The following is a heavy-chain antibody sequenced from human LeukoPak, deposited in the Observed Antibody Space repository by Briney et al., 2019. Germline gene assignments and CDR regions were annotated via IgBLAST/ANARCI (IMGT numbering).Heavy chain of an antibody. V-gene: IGHV1-24*01. Sequence: EASVKVSCKVSGYTLTELSMHWVRQAPGKGLEWMGGFDPEDGETIYAQKFQGRVTMTEDTSTDTAYMELSSLRSEDTAVYYCATKPQYNWNDTHHYYYGMDVWGKGTTVTVSS. J-gene: IGHJ6*04. D-gene: IGHD1-1*01. CDR1: GYTLTELS. CDR3: ATKPQYNWNDTHHYYYGMDV. CDR2: FDPEDGET.